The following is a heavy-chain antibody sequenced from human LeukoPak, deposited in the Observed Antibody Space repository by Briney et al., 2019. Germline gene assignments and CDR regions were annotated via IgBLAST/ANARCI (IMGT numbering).Heavy chain of an antibody. CDR3: AKGLYSSGWYDLDY. Sequence: GGSLRLSCAASGFTFSSYAMSWVRQAPGKGLEWVSAISGSGGSTYYADSVKGRLTISRDNSKNTLYLQMNSLRAEDTAVYYCAKGLYSSGWYDLDYWGQGTLVTVSS. D-gene: IGHD6-19*01. V-gene: IGHV3-23*01. J-gene: IGHJ4*02. CDR1: GFTFSSYA. CDR2: ISGSGGST.